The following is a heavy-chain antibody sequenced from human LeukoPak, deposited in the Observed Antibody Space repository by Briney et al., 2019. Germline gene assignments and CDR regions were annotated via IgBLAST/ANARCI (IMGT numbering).Heavy chain of an antibody. CDR3: ARGAVASTSSWFDP. CDR1: GYTFTGYY. J-gene: IGHJ5*02. CDR2: INPNSGGT. Sequence: ASVKVSCKASGYTFTGYYMHWVRQAPGQGLGWMGLINPNSGGTNYAQKFQGRVTMTRDTSISTAYMELSRVRSDDTAVYYCARGAVASTSSWFDPWGQGTLVTVSS. V-gene: IGHV1-2*02. D-gene: IGHD6-19*01.